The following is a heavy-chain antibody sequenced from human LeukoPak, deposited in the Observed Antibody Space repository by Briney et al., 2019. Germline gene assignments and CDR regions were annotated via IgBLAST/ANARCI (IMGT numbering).Heavy chain of an antibody. J-gene: IGHJ4*02. CDR1: GFTFSSYG. Sequence: QSGGPLRLSCAASGFTFSSYGMHWVRQAPGKGLEWVVVISYDGSNKYYADSVKGRFTISRDNSKNTLYLQMNSLRAEDTAVYYCAKEDSNEYGYYFDYWGQGTLVTVSS. CDR2: ISYDGSNK. D-gene: IGHD4-11*01. CDR3: AKEDSNEYGYYFDY. V-gene: IGHV3-30*18.